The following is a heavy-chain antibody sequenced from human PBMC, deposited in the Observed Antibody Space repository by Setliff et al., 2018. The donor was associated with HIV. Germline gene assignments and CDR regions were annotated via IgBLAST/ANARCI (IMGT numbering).Heavy chain of an antibody. CDR1: GFTFNTYT. Sequence: PGGSLRLSCAASGFTFNTYTMNWVRQAPGKGPEWVSSISSSSKSAYYTDAVKGRFTISRDNAENLLYLQMTNLTAEDTATYYCARPGAEFDFWNGYFYYYYMDLWGKGTAVTVSS. CDR2: ISSSSKSA. J-gene: IGHJ6*03. CDR3: ARPGAEFDFWNGYFYYYYMDL. D-gene: IGHD3-3*01. V-gene: IGHV3-21*01.